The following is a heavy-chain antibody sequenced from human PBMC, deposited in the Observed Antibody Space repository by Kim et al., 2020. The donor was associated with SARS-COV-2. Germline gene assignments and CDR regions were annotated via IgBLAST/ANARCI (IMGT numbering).Heavy chain of an antibody. D-gene: IGHD5-12*01. J-gene: IGHJ4*02. CDR3: AREGVDIVATIEAFDY. Sequence: SVKGRFTISRDNAKNSLYLQMNSLRDEVTAVYYCAREGVDIVATIEAFDYWGQGTLVTVSS. V-gene: IGHV3-48*02.